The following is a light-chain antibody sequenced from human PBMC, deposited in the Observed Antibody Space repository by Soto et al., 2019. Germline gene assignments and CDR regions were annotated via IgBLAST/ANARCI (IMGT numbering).Light chain of an antibody. V-gene: IGLV2-14*01. Sequence: ALTQPASVSGSPGQSITISCTGTSSDVGYYNYVSWYQQHPGKAPKLIIYEVSNRPSGVSNRFSGSKSGNTASLTISGLQAEDEADYYCSSYTSSSTLYVFGTGTKVTVL. CDR2: EVS. CDR1: SSDVGYYNY. J-gene: IGLJ1*01. CDR3: SSYTSSSTLYV.